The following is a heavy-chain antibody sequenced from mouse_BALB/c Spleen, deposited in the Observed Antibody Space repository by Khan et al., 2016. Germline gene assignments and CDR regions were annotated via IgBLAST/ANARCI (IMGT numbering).Heavy chain of an antibody. J-gene: IGHJ3*01. CDR1: GYTFSSYW. CDR3: ARGVD. V-gene: IGHV1-9*01. CDR2: ILPGSGST. Sequence: VQLQESGAELMKPGASVKISCKATGYTFSSYWIEWVKERPGHGLEWIGEILPGSGSTNYPEKFKGRAIFTAETSSNTTYMELSSLTSKDSAVYYCARGVDWGQGTLVTVSA.